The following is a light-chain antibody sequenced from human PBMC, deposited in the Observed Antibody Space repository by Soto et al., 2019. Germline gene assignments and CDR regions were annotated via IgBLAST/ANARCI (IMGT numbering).Light chain of an antibody. CDR1: QSVSSNF. J-gene: IGKJ1*01. V-gene: IGKV3-20*01. CDR2: GAS. Sequence: EIVLTQSPGTLSLSPGERATLSCKASQSVSSNFLGWYQRKPGQAPRLLIYGASYSDSDIPSRFSGSGSGTDFTLTITRLEPEDFATYYCQQYDSTPRTFGQGTKVEI. CDR3: QQYDSTPRT.